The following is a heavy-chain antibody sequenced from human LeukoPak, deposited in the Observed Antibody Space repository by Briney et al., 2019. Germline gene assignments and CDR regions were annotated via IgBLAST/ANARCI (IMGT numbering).Heavy chain of an antibody. D-gene: IGHD4-17*01. Sequence: GGSLRLSCAASGFTFSSYAMHWVRQAPGKGLEWVAVISYDGSNKYYADSVKGRFTISRDNSKNTLYLQMNSLRAEDAAVYYCARDESPYGDLIDYWGQGTLVTVSS. CDR2: ISYDGSNK. CDR3: ARDESPYGDLIDY. CDR1: GFTFSSYA. J-gene: IGHJ4*02. V-gene: IGHV3-30-3*01.